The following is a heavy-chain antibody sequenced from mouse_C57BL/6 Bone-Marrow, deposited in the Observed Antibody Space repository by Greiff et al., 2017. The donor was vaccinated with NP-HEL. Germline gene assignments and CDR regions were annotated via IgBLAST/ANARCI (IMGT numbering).Heavy chain of an antibody. CDR3: TRRDYGSEDYAMDY. J-gene: IGHJ4*01. CDR1: GYTFTSYW. D-gene: IGHD1-1*01. Sequence: VHVKQSGTVLARPGASVKMSCKTSGYTFTSYWMHWVKQRPGQGLEWIGAIYPGNSDTSYNQKFKGKAKLTAVTSASTAYMELSSLTNEDSAVYYCTRRDYGSEDYAMDYWGQGTSVTVSS. CDR2: IYPGNSDT. V-gene: IGHV1-5*01.